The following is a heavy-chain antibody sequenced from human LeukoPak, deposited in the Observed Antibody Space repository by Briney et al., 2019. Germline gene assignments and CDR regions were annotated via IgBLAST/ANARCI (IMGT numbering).Heavy chain of an antibody. Sequence: SETLSLTCAVYGGSFSGYYWSWIRQPPGKGLEWIGEINHSGSTNYNPSLKSRVTISVDTSKNQFSLKLSSATAADTAVYYCARAPRLRPFDYWGQGTLVPVSS. CDR2: INHSGST. D-gene: IGHD5-12*01. CDR3: ARAPRLRPFDY. J-gene: IGHJ4*02. V-gene: IGHV4-34*01. CDR1: GGSFSGYY.